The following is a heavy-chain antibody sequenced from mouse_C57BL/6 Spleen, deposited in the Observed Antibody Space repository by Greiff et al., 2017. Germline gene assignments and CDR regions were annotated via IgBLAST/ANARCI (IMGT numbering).Heavy chain of an antibody. J-gene: IGHJ2*01. Sequence: EVKLVESGGDLVKPGGSLKLSCAASGFTFSSYGMSWVRQTPDKRLEWVATISSGGSYTYYPDSVKGRFTISRDNAKNTLYLQMSSLKSEDTAMYYCARQGGTVVASRADFDYWGQGTTLTVSS. V-gene: IGHV5-6*01. CDR1: GFTFSSYG. D-gene: IGHD1-1*01. CDR2: ISSGGSYT. CDR3: ARQGGTVVASRADFDY.